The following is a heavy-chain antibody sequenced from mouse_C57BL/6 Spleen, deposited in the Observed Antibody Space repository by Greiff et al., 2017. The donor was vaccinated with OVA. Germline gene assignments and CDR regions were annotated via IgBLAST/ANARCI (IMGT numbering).Heavy chain of an antibody. CDR3: ARDSYGSSYRYFDV. Sequence: EVKLMESGGGLVKPGGSLKLSCAASGFTFSSYAMSWVRQTPEKRLEWVATISDGGSYTYYPDNVKGRFTISRDNAKNNLYLQMSHLKSEDTAMYYCARDSYGSSYRYFDVWGTGTTVTVSS. CDR1: GFTFSSYA. CDR2: ISDGGSYT. D-gene: IGHD1-1*01. V-gene: IGHV5-4*01. J-gene: IGHJ1*03.